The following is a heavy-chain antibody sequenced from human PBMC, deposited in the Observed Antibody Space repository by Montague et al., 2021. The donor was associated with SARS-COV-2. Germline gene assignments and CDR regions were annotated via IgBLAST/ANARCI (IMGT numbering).Heavy chain of an antibody. Sequence: SETLSLTCTVPGCSISGSYWNYIRQHPGKGLKWFGYFYYSGSTNYNPSLKSRVTISVDTSKNQFSLKLSSVTAADTAVYYCARGPFLRFLELPMGFKKPGWFEPWGQGTLVTVSS. CDR3: ARGPFLRFLELPMGFKKPGWFEP. D-gene: IGHD3-3*01. V-gene: IGHV4-59*12. J-gene: IGHJ5*02. CDR1: GCSISGSY. CDR2: FYYSGST.